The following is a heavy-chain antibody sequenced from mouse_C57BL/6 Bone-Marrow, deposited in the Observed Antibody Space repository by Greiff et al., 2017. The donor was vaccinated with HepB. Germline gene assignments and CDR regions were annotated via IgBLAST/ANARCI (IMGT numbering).Heavy chain of an antibody. Sequence: VQLQQPGAELVRPGSSVKLSCKASGYTFTSYWMHWVKQTPIQGLEWIGNIDPSDSETHYNQKFKDKATLTVDKSSSTAYMQLSSLTSEDSAVYYCARSHYYGSSYGGFAYWGQGTLVTVSA. CDR3: ARSHYYGSSYGGFAY. D-gene: IGHD1-1*01. V-gene: IGHV1-52*01. J-gene: IGHJ3*01. CDR1: GYTFTSYW. CDR2: IDPSDSET.